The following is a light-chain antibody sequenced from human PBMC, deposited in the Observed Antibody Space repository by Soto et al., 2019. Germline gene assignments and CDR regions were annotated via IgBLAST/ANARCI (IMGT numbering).Light chain of an antibody. Sequence: EIVLTQSPGTLSLSPGERATLSCRASQSVSSYLAWHQQKPGQAPRLLIYGASSRATGVPDRFSGSGSGTDFTLTIYRLEPEDFAVYYCQQYGSSITFGQGTRLEI. V-gene: IGKV3-20*01. CDR3: QQYGSSIT. CDR2: GAS. J-gene: IGKJ5*01. CDR1: QSVSSY.